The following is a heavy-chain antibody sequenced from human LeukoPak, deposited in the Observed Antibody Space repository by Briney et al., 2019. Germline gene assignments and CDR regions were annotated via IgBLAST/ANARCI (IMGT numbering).Heavy chain of an antibody. V-gene: IGHV3-33*01. CDR3: AVGEYCSGGSCYPGYFDY. CDR1: GFTFSSYG. CDR2: IWYDGSNK. Sequence: GGSLRLSCAAAGFTFSSYGMHWVRQAPGKGLEWVAVIWYDGSNKYYADSVKGRFTISRDNSKNTLYLQMNSLRAEDTAVYCCAVGEYCSGGSCYPGYFDYWGQGTLVTVSS. J-gene: IGHJ4*02. D-gene: IGHD2-15*01.